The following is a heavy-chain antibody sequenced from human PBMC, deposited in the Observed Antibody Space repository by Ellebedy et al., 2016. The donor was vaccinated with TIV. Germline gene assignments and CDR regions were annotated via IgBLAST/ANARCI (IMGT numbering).Heavy chain of an antibody. V-gene: IGHV3-11*01. Sequence: GESLKISXAASGFTFSEYYMSWIRQAPGKGLEWVSYISNRGSSKNYADSVKGRFTISRDNAKNSLYLQMNSLRAEDTAVYYCARGVSPGTRYYMDVWGKGTTVTVSS. J-gene: IGHJ6*03. D-gene: IGHD1-7*01. CDR2: ISNRGSSK. CDR3: ARGVSPGTRYYMDV. CDR1: GFTFSEYY.